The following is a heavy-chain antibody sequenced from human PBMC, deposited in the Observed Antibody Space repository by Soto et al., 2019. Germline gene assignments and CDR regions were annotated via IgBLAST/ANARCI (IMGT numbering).Heavy chain of an antibody. J-gene: IGHJ4*02. Sequence: SGFAFRIKKKHWVRQSPGKGLEWVAVIWYDGSNKYYSDSVKGRFTISRDNSKNTLYLQMNSLRAEETAVYYCAREPKTYYDFWSGYAYYFDYWGTGTLVTVSS. CDR3: AREPKTYYDFWSGYAYYFDY. D-gene: IGHD3-3*01. CDR1: GFAFRIKK. V-gene: IGHV3-33*01. CDR2: IWYDGSNK.